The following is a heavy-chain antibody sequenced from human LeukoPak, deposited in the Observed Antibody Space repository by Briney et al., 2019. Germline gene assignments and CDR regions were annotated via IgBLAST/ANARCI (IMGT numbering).Heavy chain of an antibody. Sequence: PSETLSLTCTVSGASVNSYFWSWIRQSPEKGLEWVGYFYHSGSANYNPSLKSRVTISVDRSKNQFSLNLFSVTAADTAVYYCARFSSSSWRYFDYWGQGTLVTVSS. CDR3: ARFSSSSWRYFDY. CDR1: GASVNSYF. V-gene: IGHV4-59*02. D-gene: IGHD6-6*01. J-gene: IGHJ4*02. CDR2: FYHSGSA.